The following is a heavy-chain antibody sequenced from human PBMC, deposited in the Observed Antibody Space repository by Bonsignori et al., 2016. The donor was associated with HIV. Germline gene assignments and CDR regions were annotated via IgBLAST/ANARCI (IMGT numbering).Heavy chain of an antibody. J-gene: IGHJ4*02. CDR1: GFTFSDYA. V-gene: IGHV3-23*01. Sequence: GGSLRLSCAASGFTFSDYAMSWIRQTPEKGLQWVAAFTSAGRRYYADSVKGRFTISRDNSKRTVSLEMNSLGAEDTARYFCVKEGGDRTFAHWGQGTVVTVSS. CDR2: FTSAGRR. CDR3: VKEGGDRTFAH. D-gene: IGHD1-26*01.